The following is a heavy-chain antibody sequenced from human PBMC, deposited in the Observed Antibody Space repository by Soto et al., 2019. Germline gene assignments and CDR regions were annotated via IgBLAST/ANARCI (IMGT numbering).Heavy chain of an antibody. J-gene: IGHJ5*02. CDR3: ASNYYGSGSNWFDP. CDR1: GFTFSSYW. D-gene: IGHD3-10*01. CDR2: IKQDGSEK. V-gene: IGHV3-7*01. Sequence: LRLSCAASGFTFSSYWMSWVRQAPGKGLEWVANIKQDGSEKYYVDSVKGRFTISRDNAKNSPYLQMNSLRAEDTAVYYCASNYYGSGSNWFDPWGQGTLVTVSS.